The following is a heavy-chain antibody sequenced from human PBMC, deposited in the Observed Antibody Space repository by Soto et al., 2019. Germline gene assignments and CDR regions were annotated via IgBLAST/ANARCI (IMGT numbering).Heavy chain of an antibody. J-gene: IGHJ4*02. Sequence: QVQLVESGGGVVQPGRSLRLSCAASGFTFSSYGMHWVRQAPGKGLEWVAVIWYDGSNKYYADSVKGRFTISRDNSKNTLYLQMNSLRAEDTAVYYCAREQSARYGGYDYWGQGTLVTVSS. CDR1: GFTFSSYG. CDR2: IWYDGSNK. CDR3: AREQSARYGGYDY. D-gene: IGHD3-22*01. V-gene: IGHV3-33*01.